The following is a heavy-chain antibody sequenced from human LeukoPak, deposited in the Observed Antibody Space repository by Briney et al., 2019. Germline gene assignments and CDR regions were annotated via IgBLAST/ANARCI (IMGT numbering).Heavy chain of an antibody. CDR2: ISAYNGNT. D-gene: IGHD2-15*01. CDR3: ARLGYCSGGSCAYYYYGMDV. J-gene: IGHJ6*02. Sequence: ASVKVSCKASGYTFTSHGISWVRQAPGQGLEWMGWISAYNGNTNYAQKLQGRVTMTTDTSTSTAYMELRSLRSDDTAVYYCARLGYCSGGSCAYYYYGMDVWGHGTTVTVSS. V-gene: IGHV1-18*01. CDR1: GYTFTSHG.